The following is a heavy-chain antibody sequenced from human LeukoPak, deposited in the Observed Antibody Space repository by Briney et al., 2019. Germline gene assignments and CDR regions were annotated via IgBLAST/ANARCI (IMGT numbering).Heavy chain of an antibody. J-gene: IGHJ4*02. CDR1: EFRFSNYW. CDR2: IYPGDSHT. D-gene: IGHD3-10*01. CDR3: ARRSPRGEIPYYFDY. Sequence: GESLKISCKGYEFRFSNYWIGWVRQMPGKGLEWMGIIYPGDSHTTYSPSFQGQVTISADKSISTAYLRWSSLKASDTAMYYCARRSPRGEIPYYFDYWGQGTLVTVSS. V-gene: IGHV5-51*01.